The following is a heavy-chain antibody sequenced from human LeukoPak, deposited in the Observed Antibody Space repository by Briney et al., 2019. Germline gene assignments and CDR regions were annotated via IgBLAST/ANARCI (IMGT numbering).Heavy chain of an antibody. V-gene: IGHV3-23*01. Sequence: GGSLRLSCAASGFTFSSYAMSWVRQAPGKGLEWVSAISGSGGSTYYADSVKGRFTISRGNSKNTLYLQMNSLRAEDTAVYYCAKESLWAKAYWYFDLWGRGTLVTVSS. J-gene: IGHJ2*01. CDR3: AKESLWAKAYWYFDL. D-gene: IGHD3-10*01. CDR1: GFTFSSYA. CDR2: ISGSGGST.